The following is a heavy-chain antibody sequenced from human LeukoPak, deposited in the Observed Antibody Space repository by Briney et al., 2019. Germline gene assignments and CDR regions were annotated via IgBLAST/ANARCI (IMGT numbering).Heavy chain of an antibody. CDR3: AKEASDYYDSTPIDY. Sequence: GGSLRLSCAASGFTFNNYVMTWVRQAPGKGLEWVSGISGSGGTTYYADSVKGRFTISRDNSKNTLYLQMNSLRAEDTAVYYCAKEASDYYDSTPIDYWGQGTLVTVSS. CDR1: GFTFNNYV. D-gene: IGHD3-22*01. J-gene: IGHJ4*02. CDR2: ISGSGGTT. V-gene: IGHV3-23*01.